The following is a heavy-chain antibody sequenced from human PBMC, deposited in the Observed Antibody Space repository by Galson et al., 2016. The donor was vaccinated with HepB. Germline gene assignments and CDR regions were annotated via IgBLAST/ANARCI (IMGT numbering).Heavy chain of an antibody. V-gene: IGHV3-30*03. CDR3: ARDQEGSGGYFYYWHIDH. CDR2: ISNDANNI. D-gene: IGHD2-8*01. J-gene: IGHJ4*02. CDR1: GFTFSQYG. Sequence: RSLRLSCAGSGFTFSQYGMHWVRQAPGKGLEWLALISNDANNIYYLESVRGRFTISRDNSENTLFLQMDRLTEEDTAVNYCARDQEGSGGYFYYWHIDHWGQGALVTVSS.